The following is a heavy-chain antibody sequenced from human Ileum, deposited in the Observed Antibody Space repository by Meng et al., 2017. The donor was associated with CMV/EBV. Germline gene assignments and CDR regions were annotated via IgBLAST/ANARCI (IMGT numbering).Heavy chain of an antibody. CDR1: GYTFTNYY. CDR3: ARDRFVAEYNFPNNWFDP. V-gene: IGHV1-46*01. CDR2: INPSGDRT. Sequence: ASVKVSCKASGYTFTNYYMHWVRQAPGQGLEWMGIINPSGDRTRYAQKFQGRLTMTRDTSTSTVYMELSSLRSEDTAVYYCARDRFVAEYNFPNNWFDPWGQGTLVTVSS. D-gene: IGHD5-24*01. J-gene: IGHJ5*02.